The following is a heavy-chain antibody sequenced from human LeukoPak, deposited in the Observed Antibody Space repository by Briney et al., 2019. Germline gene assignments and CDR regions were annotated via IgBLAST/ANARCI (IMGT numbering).Heavy chain of an antibody. Sequence: GGSLRLSCAAFGFTFSTYAMGWVRQAPGKGLDWVATINDSGGRTHYADSVKGRFTISRDNSKNTLYLQINSLRAEDTAIYYCDAADYWGQGTLVTVSS. V-gene: IGHV3-23*01. J-gene: IGHJ4*02. CDR2: INDSGGRT. CDR1: GFTFSTYA. D-gene: IGHD6-13*01. CDR3: DAADY.